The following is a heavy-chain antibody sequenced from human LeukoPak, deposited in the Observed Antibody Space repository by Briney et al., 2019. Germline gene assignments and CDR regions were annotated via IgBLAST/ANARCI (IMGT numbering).Heavy chain of an antibody. D-gene: IGHD3-9*01. J-gene: IGHJ4*02. CDR3: ARDLLRYFDWLFPGDY. CDR2: IWYGGSNT. V-gene: IGHV3-33*08. Sequence: GGSLRLSCAASGFTFSTYGMHWVRQAPGKGLEWVAVIWYGGSNTYYADSVKGRFTISRDNSKNTLYLQMNSLRAEDTAVYYCARDLLRYFDWLFPGDYWGQGTLVTVSS. CDR1: GFTFSTYG.